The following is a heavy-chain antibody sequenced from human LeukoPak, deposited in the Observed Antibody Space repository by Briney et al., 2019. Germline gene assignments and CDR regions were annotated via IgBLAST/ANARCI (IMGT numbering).Heavy chain of an antibody. D-gene: IGHD6-25*01. Sequence: SETLSLTCAVYGGSFSGYYWSWIRQPPGEGLEWIGEINHSGSTNYNPSLKSRVTISVDTSKNQFSLKLSSVTAADTAVYYCARGRGTYYYYGMDVWGQGTTVTVSS. V-gene: IGHV4-34*01. CDR1: GGSFSGYY. CDR2: INHSGST. J-gene: IGHJ6*02. CDR3: ARGRGTYYYYGMDV.